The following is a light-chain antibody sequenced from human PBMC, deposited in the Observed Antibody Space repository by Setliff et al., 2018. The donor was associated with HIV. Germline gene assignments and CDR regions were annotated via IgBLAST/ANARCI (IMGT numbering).Light chain of an antibody. CDR2: DVT. CDR3: SSYAGSNPYV. CDR1: SSDIGDYES. Sequence: QSALTQPASVSGSPGQSITISCTGSSSDIGDYESVSWYQQHPGEVPKLMIYDVTKRPSGVSNRFSASKSGNTASLTISGLQAEDEADYYCSSYAGSNPYVFGTGTKVTVL. J-gene: IGLJ1*01. V-gene: IGLV2-14*03.